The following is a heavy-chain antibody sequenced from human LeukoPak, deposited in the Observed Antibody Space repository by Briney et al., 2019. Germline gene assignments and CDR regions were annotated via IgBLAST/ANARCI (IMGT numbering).Heavy chain of an antibody. CDR3: ARGGDSSGLSDFAY. V-gene: IGHV1-2*06. CDR1: GYTFTGYY. CDR2: INPNSGGT. D-gene: IGHD6-19*01. Sequence: ASVKVSCKASGYTFTGYYMHWVRQAPGRGLEWMGRINPNSGGTNYAQKFQGRVTMTRDTSINTAYMELSRLRSDDTAVYYCARGGDSSGLSDFAYWGQGTLVTVSS. J-gene: IGHJ4*02.